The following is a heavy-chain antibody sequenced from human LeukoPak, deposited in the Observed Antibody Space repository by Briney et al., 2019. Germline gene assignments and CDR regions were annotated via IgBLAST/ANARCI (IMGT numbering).Heavy chain of an antibody. CDR3: AKGLIPGLGELPYYFDY. Sequence: GSLRLSCAASGFTFSSYAMGWVRQAPGKGLEWVSAISGSGGSTYYADSVKGRFTISRDNSKNTPYLQMNSLRAEDTAVYYCAKGLIPGLGELPYYFDYRGQGTLVTVSS. CDR2: ISGSGGST. V-gene: IGHV3-23*01. D-gene: IGHD3-10*01. J-gene: IGHJ4*02. CDR1: GFTFSSYA.